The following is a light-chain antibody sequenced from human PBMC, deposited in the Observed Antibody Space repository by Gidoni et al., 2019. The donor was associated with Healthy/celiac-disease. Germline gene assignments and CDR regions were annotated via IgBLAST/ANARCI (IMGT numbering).Light chain of an antibody. CDR2: GAS. CDR1: QSVSSN. CDR3: QQYNNWPPLT. J-gene: IGKJ4*01. V-gene: IGKV3-15*01. Sequence: EIVMTQSPATLSVSPGERATLSCRASQSVSSNLAWYQQKPGQAPRLLIYGASTRATGIPARFSGSGSGTEFTLTISSLQSEDCAVYYCQQYNNWPPLTFGGGTKGRSN.